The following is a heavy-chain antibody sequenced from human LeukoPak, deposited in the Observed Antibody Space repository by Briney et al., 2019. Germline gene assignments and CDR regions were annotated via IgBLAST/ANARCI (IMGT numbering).Heavy chain of an antibody. CDR1: GGSFSGYY. D-gene: IGHD6-25*01. Sequence: SETLSLTCAVYGGSFSGYYWSWIRQPPGKGLEWIGEINHSGSTNYNPSLKSRVTISVDTSKNQFSLKLSSVTAADTAVYYCARGLGLSSDDAFDIWAKGQWSPSLQ. J-gene: IGHJ3*02. V-gene: IGHV4-34*01. CDR3: ARGLGLSSDDAFDI. CDR2: INHSGST.